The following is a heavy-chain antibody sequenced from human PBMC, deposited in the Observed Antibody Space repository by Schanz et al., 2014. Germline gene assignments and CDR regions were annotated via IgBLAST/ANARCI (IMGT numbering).Heavy chain of an antibody. CDR3: TTETIAMAGTFSI. V-gene: IGHV7-4-1*02. CDR1: GYTFAMYD. D-gene: IGHD6-19*01. Sequence: QLVQSGSELKKPGASVKVSCKASGYTFAMYDMNWVRQAPGQGLEWMGWINTNTANPTYAQGFTGRFVFSLDTSVSTAYLQISSLKAEDTAAYYCTTETIAMAGTFSIWGQGTLVTVSS. J-gene: IGHJ4*02. CDR2: INTNTANP.